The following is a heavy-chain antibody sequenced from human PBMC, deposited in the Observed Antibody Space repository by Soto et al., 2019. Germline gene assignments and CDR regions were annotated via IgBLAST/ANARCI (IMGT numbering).Heavy chain of an antibody. D-gene: IGHD3-10*01. CDR2: ISGSGGST. Sequence: GGSLRLSCAASGFTFSSYAMSWVRQAPGKGLEWVSAISGSGGSTYYADSVKGRFTISRDNSKNTLYLQMNSLRAEDTAVYYCAKDGSGSYYTYYYYYYMDVWGKGTTVTVSS. J-gene: IGHJ6*03. CDR3: AKDGSGSYYTYYYYYYMDV. V-gene: IGHV3-23*01. CDR1: GFTFSSYA.